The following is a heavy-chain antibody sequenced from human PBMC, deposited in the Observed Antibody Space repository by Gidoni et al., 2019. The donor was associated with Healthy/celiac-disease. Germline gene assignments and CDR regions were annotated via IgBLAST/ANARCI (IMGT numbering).Heavy chain of an antibody. CDR3: ARDRTVTTSQGPWFDP. D-gene: IGHD4-4*01. CDR1: GFTFSSYS. J-gene: IGHJ5*02. V-gene: IGHV3-48*01. CDR2: ISSSSSTI. Sequence: EVQLVESGGGLVQPGGSLRLSCAASGFTFSSYSMNWVRQAPGKGLEWVSYISSSSSTIYYADSVKGRFTISRDNAKNSLYLQMNSLRAEDTAVYYCARDRTVTTSQGPWFDPWGQGTLVTVSS.